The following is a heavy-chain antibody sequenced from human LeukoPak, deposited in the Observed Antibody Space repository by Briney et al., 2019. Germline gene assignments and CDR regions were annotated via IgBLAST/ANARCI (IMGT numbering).Heavy chain of an antibody. CDR2: IYYSGST. Sequence: SETLSLTCTVSGGSISSSSYYWGWIRQPPGKGLECIGSIYYSGSTYYNPSLKSRVTISVDTSKNQFSLKLSSVTAADTAVYYCAAPALSSGWSKDYYYYMDVWGKGTTVTVSS. CDR1: GGSISSSSYY. CDR3: AAPALSSGWSKDYYYYMDV. J-gene: IGHJ6*03. V-gene: IGHV4-39*07. D-gene: IGHD6-19*01.